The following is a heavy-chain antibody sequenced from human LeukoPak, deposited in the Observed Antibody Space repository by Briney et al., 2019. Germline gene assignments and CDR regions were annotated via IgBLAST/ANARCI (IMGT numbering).Heavy chain of an antibody. V-gene: IGHV4-34*01. CDR3: ARRRSGSGWSS. J-gene: IGHJ5*02. D-gene: IGHD6-19*01. CDR1: GGSFSGYY. CDR2: INHSGST. Sequence: SETLSLTCAVYGGSFSGYYWSWIRQPPGKGLEWIGEINHSGSTNYNPSLKSRVTISVDTSKNQFSLKLSSVTAADTAVYYCARRRSGSGWSSWGQGTLVTVSS.